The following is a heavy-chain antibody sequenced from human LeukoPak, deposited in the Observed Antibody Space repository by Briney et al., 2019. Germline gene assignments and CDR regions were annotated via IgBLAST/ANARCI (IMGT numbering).Heavy chain of an antibody. CDR3: ARGSWSAAGTSIDY. CDR2: ILYDGSNQ. D-gene: IGHD6-13*01. J-gene: IGHJ4*02. Sequence: PGRSLRLSCAASGFTFRSYAMHWVRQAPGKGLEWVAVILYDGSNQYYADSVKGRFTISRDNAANTLYLQMNSLRAEDTAVYYCARGSWSAAGTSIDYWGQGTLVTVSS. CDR1: GFTFRSYA. V-gene: IGHV3-30-3*01.